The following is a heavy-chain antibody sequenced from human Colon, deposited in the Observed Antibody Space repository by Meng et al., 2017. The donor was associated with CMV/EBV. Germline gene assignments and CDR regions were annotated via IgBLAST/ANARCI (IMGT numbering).Heavy chain of an antibody. CDR2: IHYSGSA. CDR1: GDSINNTRFY. J-gene: IGHJ4*02. CDR3: ARRAARQGDLDF. Sequence: SETLSLTCSVSGDSINNTRFYWAWIRQPPGKGLEYIAAIHYSGSALYSPSLKSRLTISIDTSKSQFSLKVTSVTAADTAVYYCARRAARQGDLDFWGQGTLVTVSS. V-gene: IGHV4-39*01. D-gene: IGHD6-6*01.